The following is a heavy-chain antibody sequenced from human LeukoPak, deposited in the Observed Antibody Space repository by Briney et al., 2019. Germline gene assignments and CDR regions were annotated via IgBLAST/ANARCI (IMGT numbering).Heavy chain of an antibody. Sequence: SETLSLTCTVSGGSISSYYWSWIRQPPGKGLEWIGNIYSRGSTNYNPSLKSRVTISVDTSKNQFSLKLTSVTAADTAVYYCARAPEDYNSSGSYSYRFDYWGQGTLVAVSS. D-gene: IGHD3-10*01. V-gene: IGHV4-59*01. J-gene: IGHJ4*02. CDR1: GGSISSYY. CDR2: IYSRGST. CDR3: ARAPEDYNSSGSYSYRFDY.